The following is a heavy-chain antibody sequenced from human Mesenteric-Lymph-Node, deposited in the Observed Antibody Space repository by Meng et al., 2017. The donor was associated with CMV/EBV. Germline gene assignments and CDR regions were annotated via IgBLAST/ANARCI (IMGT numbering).Heavy chain of an antibody. V-gene: IGHV3-21*01. CDR2: ISSSSSYI. D-gene: IGHD3-22*01. CDR3: ARVGARKDSSGYLSYYYYGMDV. Sequence: GESLKISCAASGFTFGSYSMNWVRQAPGKGLEWVSSISSSSSYIYYADSVKGRFTISRDNAKNSLYLQMNSLRAEDTAVYYCARVGARKDSSGYLSYYYYGMDVWGQGTTVTVSS. CDR1: GFTFGSYS. J-gene: IGHJ6*02.